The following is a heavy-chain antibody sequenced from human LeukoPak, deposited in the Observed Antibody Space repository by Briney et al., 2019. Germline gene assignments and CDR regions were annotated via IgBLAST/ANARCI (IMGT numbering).Heavy chain of an antibody. CDR2: IKKDGSEK. J-gene: IGHJ3*02. D-gene: IGHD1-26*01. Sequence: PGGSLRLSCAASGLTFNNYWMSWVRQAPGKGLEWVANIKKDGSEKYYLDSVKGRFTISRDNAKNSLYLQMNSLRADDTAVYYCARQETSSYNGAFDIWGQGTMVTVSS. CDR1: GLTFNNYW. V-gene: IGHV3-7*01. CDR3: ARQETSSYNGAFDI.